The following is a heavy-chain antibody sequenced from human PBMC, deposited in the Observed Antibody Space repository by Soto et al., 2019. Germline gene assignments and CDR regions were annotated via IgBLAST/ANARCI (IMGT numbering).Heavy chain of an antibody. V-gene: IGHV1-2*04. D-gene: IGHD6-13*01. Sequence: GASVKVSCKASGYTFTGYYMHWVRQAPGQGLEWMGWINPNSGGTNYAQNFRGWVTMTRDTSISTAYMELSRLRSDDTAVYYCAREKESSSSWYDYWGQGPLVTVSS. CDR1: GYTFTGYY. J-gene: IGHJ4*02. CDR2: INPNSGGT. CDR3: AREKESSSSWYDY.